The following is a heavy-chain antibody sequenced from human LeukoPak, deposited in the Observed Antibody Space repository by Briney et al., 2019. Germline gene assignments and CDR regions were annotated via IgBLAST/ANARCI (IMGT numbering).Heavy chain of an antibody. Sequence: GASVKVSCKVSGYTLTKLSMHWVRQAPGKGLEWMGGFDPEDGETIYAQKFQGRVTMTEDTSTDTAYMELSSLRSEDTAVYYCATDLFHYDFWSGQGYWGQGTLVTVSS. CDR2: FDPEDGET. J-gene: IGHJ4*02. CDR3: ATDLFHYDFWSGQGY. CDR1: GYTLTKLS. D-gene: IGHD3-3*01. V-gene: IGHV1-24*01.